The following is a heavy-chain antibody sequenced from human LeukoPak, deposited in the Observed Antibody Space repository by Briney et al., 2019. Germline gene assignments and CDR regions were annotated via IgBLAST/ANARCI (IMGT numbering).Heavy chain of an antibody. J-gene: IGHJ6*03. D-gene: IGHD3-3*01. CDR1: GFTFSSYD. CDR2: IRYDGSNK. CDR3: VRGSLASGVVVYYYYYLDV. Sequence: QPGGSLRLSCAASGFTFSSYDIHWVRQAPGKGLEWVAFIRYDGSNKYYADSVKGRFTISRDNSKNTPYMQMNSLRAEDTAVYYCVRGSLASGVVVYYYYYLDVWGKGTTVTVSS. V-gene: IGHV3-30*02.